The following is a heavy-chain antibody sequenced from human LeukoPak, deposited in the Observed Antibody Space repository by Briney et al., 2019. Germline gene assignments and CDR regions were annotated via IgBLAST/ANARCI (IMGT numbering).Heavy chain of an antibody. D-gene: IGHD3-10*01. CDR3: ARDEDSWSHGSGNNDY. Sequence: ASEKVSCKASGYTFTSYGISWVRQAPGQGLEGMGWISAYNGNTNYAQKLQGRVTMTTDTSTSTAYMELRSLRSDDTAVYYCARDEDSWSHGSGNNDYWGQGTLVTVSS. J-gene: IGHJ4*02. CDR2: ISAYNGNT. V-gene: IGHV1-18*04. CDR1: GYTFTSYG.